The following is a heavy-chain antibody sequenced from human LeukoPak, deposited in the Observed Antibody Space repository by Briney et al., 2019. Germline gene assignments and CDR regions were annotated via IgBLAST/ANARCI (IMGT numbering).Heavy chain of an antibody. Sequence: PSETLSLTCTVSGGSISSYYWGWIRQPPGKGLEWIGSIYYSGSTYYNPSLKSRVTISVDTSKNQFSLKLSSVTAADTAVYYCARAIAADSSLDYWGQGTLVTVSS. CDR1: GGSISSYY. CDR3: ARAIAADSSLDY. D-gene: IGHD3-22*01. J-gene: IGHJ4*02. V-gene: IGHV4-39*01. CDR2: IYYSGST.